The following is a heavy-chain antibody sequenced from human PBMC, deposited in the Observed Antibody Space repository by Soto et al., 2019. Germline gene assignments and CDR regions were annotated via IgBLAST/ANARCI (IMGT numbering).Heavy chain of an antibody. V-gene: IGHV4-59*08. J-gene: IGHJ4*02. CDR2: IYYSGST. D-gene: IGHD3-16*01. Sequence: SETLSLTCTVSGGSISSYYWSWIRQPPGKGLEWIGYIYYSGSTNYNPSLKSRVTISVDTSKNQFSLKLSSVTAADTAVYYCARLGGLQEIFDYWGQGTLVTVSS. CDR3: ARLGGLQEIFDY. CDR1: GGSISSYY.